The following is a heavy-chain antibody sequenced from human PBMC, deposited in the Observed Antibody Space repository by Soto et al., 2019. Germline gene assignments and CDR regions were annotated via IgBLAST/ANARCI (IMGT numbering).Heavy chain of an antibody. V-gene: IGHV3-23*01. CDR3: VREPPNLPIPSDY. CDR1: EFTFSNYA. Sequence: GGSLRLSCAASEFTFSNYAMSWVRQAPGKGLEWVSSISDNGGTTYYADSVKGRFTISRDNSKNTLYLQMNSLRAEDTALYYCVREPPNLPIPSDYWGQGTLVTVSS. J-gene: IGHJ4*02. CDR2: ISDNGGTT.